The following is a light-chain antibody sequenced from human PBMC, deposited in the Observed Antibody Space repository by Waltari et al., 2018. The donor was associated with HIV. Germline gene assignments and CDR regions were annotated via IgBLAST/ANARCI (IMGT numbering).Light chain of an antibody. J-gene: IGLJ2*01. CDR1: SSDVGGYDS. CDR2: DVS. V-gene: IGLV2-11*01. Sequence: QSALTQPRSVSGSPGQSVTISCTGTSSDVGGYDSVSWYQQHPGEAPKLNIYDVSKRPSGVPDRFSGSKSGNTASLTISGLQAEDEADYYCCSYAGSETFVLFGGGTKVTVL. CDR3: CSYAGSETFVL.